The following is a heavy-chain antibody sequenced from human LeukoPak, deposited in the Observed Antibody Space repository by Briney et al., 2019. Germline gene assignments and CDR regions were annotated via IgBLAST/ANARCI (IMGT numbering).Heavy chain of an antibody. Sequence: GGSLRLSCAASEFTFSSYAMSWVRQAPGKGLEWVSGISGGGGSTYYADSVKGRFTISRDNSKNTLYLQMNSLRAEDTAVYYCARGHIVVVPAARACSGGSCYPDTAMAKGGFFDYWGQGTLVTVSS. CDR1: EFTFSSYA. J-gene: IGHJ4*02. V-gene: IGHV3-23*01. CDR3: ARGHIVVVPAARACSGGSCYPDTAMAKGGFFDY. D-gene: IGHD2-2*01. CDR2: ISGGGGST.